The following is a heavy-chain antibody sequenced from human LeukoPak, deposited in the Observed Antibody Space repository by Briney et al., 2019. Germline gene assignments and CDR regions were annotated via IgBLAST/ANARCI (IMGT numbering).Heavy chain of an antibody. D-gene: IGHD5-24*01. CDR1: GFTFSSYA. V-gene: IGHV3-23*01. Sequence: GGSLRLSCGASGFTFSSYAMSWVRHAPGKGLEWVSGISGSGSNIYYLDSVKGRFTISRDNSRNTLYLQMISLRGDDTALYYCARRRDGSNSGAFDIWGQGTMVTVFS. CDR3: ARRRDGSNSGAFDI. J-gene: IGHJ3*02. CDR2: ISGSGSNI.